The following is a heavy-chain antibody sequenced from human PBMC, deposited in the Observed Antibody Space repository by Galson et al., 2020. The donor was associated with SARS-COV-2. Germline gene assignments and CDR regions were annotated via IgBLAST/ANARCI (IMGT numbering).Heavy chain of an antibody. D-gene: IGHD3-10*01. V-gene: IGHV2-70*11. CDR3: ARMDSSGLRLGFDP. Sequence: ESGPTLVKPTQTLTLTCTFSGFSLSTSGMCVSWIRQPPGKALEWLARIDWDDDKYYSTSLKTRPTISKHTSKNQVVLTMINMDPVDTATYYCARMDSSGLRLGFDPWGQGTLVTVSS. CDR2: IDWDDDK. J-gene: IGHJ5*02. CDR1: GFSLSTSGMC.